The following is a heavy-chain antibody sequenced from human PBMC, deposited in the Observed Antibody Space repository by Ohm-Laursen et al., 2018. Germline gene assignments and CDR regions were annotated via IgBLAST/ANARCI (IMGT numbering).Heavy chain of an antibody. J-gene: IGHJ4*02. CDR3: AGRGY. CDR2: IYYTGST. V-gene: IGHV4-59*12. CDR1: GGSISIYY. Sequence: SETLSLTCSVSGGSISIYYWSWIRQPPGKGLEWIGYIYYTGSTNYNPSLKSRVTMSVDTSKNQFSLKLSSVTAADTAVYYCAGRGYWGQGTLVTVSS.